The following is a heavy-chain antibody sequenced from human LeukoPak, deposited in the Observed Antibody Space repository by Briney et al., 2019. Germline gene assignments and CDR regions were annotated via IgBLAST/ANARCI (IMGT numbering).Heavy chain of an antibody. CDR2: ISNSGTAI. CDR3: ARAGYSMDTEYFQH. J-gene: IGHJ1*01. D-gene: IGHD5-18*01. Sequence: GGSLRLSCAASGFTFSSYEMNWVRQAPGKGLECVSYISNSGTAIYYADSVKGRFTISRDNAKSSLYLQMNSLRAEDTAVYYCARAGYSMDTEYFQHWGQGTLVTVSS. V-gene: IGHV3-48*03. CDR1: GFTFSSYE.